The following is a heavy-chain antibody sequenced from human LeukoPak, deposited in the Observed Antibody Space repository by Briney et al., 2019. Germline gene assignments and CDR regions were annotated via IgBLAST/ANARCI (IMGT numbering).Heavy chain of an antibody. J-gene: IGHJ6*03. D-gene: IGHD3-10*01. Sequence: ASVKVSCKAYEYTFTSYDMHWVRQAPGQGLEWMGIINPSGGSTTYAQKFQGRVTMTRDTSTSTVHMELSSLRSEDTAVYYCAREVYYAGSGSYYLRNYYYMDVWGKGTTVTISS. CDR2: INPSGGST. V-gene: IGHV1-46*01. CDR3: AREVYYAGSGSYYLRNYYYMDV. CDR1: EYTFTSYD.